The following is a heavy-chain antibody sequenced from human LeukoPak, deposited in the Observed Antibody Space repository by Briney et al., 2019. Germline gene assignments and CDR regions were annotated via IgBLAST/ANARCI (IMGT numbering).Heavy chain of an antibody. CDR1: GXXXXXXX. V-gene: IGHV1-18*01. CDR3: ARLYGGNSPDVFDV. Sequence: ASLKVSCKASGXXXXXXXXXXVXXXXXQXXXXMXXISTXNGYRNYAQNLQGRVTMTTDTSTSTAYMELRSLRSDDAAVYYCARLYGGNSPDVFDVWGQGTMVTVSS. J-gene: IGHJ3*01. D-gene: IGHD4-23*01. CDR2: ISTXNGYR.